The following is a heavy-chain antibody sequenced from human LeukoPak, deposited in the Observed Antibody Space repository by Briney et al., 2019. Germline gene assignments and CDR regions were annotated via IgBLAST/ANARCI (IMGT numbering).Heavy chain of an antibody. CDR3: AKEGYYGSGSPPSLYFDY. CDR2: TSSDLNVK. J-gene: IGHJ4*02. D-gene: IGHD3-10*01. CDR1: GFTFRNYV. V-gene: IGHV3-30*18. Sequence: GGSLRLSCAASGFTFRNYVIHWVRQAPGKGLEWVAVTSSDLNVKLYADSVKGRFTISRDNSRSTLYLQMSSLRPEDTAIYYCAKEGYYGSGSPPSLYFDYWGQGTLVTVSS.